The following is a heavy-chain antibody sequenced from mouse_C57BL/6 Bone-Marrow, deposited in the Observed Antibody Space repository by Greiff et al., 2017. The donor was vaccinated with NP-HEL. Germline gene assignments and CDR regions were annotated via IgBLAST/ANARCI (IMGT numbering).Heavy chain of an antibody. J-gene: IGHJ2*01. CDR2: ISYDGSN. Sequence: DVHLVESGPGLVKPSQSLSLTCSVTGYSITSGYYWNWIRQFPGNKLEWMGYISYDGSNNYNPSLKNRISITRDTSKNQFFLKLNSVTTEYTATYYCARDLITTVGDFDYWGQGTTLTVAS. D-gene: IGHD1-1*01. CDR3: ARDLITTVGDFDY. CDR1: GYSITSGYY. V-gene: IGHV3-6*01.